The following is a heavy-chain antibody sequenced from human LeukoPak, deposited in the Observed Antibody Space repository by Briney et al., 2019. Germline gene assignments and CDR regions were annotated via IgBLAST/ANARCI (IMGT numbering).Heavy chain of an antibody. D-gene: IGHD3-22*01. CDR3: ARGVDSSGYYSNY. CDR2: INPNSGGT. V-gene: IGHV1-2*02. J-gene: IGHJ4*02. Sequence: ASVKVSCKASGYTFTIYNINWVRQATGQGLEWMGWINPNSGGTNYAQKFQGRVTMTRDTSISTAYMELSRLRSDDTAVYYCARGVDSSGYYSNYWGQGTLVTVSS. CDR1: GYTFTIYN.